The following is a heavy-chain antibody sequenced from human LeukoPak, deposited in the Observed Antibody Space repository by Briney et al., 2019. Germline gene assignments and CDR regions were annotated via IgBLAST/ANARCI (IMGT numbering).Heavy chain of an antibody. CDR1: GGSISSYY. V-gene: IGHV4-59*01. CDR2: ISYSGST. CDR3: ARGNILGATYWDY. Sequence: SETLSLTCTVSGGSISSYYWSWIRQPPGKGLEWIGYISYSGSTNYNPSLKSRVTISVDTSKNQFSLKLSSVTAADSAAYYCARGNILGATYWDYWGQGTLVTVSS. J-gene: IGHJ4*02. D-gene: IGHD1-26*01.